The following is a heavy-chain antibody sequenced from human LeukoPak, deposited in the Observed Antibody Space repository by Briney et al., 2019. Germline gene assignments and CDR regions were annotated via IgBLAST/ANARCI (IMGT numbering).Heavy chain of an antibody. D-gene: IGHD3-3*01. CDR3: TRHSEQYYDFWSGYSGDY. CDR1: GFTFSGSA. Sequence: GGSLRLSCAASGFTFSGSAMHWVRQASGKGLEWVGRIRSKANSYATAYAASVKGRFTISRDGSKNTAYLQMNSLKTEDTAVYYCTRHSEQYYDFWSGYSGDYWGQGTLVTVSS. CDR2: IRSKANSYAT. J-gene: IGHJ4*02. V-gene: IGHV3-73*01.